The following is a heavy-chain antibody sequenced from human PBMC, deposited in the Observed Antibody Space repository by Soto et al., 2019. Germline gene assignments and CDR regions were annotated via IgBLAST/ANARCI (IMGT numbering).Heavy chain of an antibody. CDR1: GFTFTNYA. V-gene: IGHV3-23*01. CDR3: AKDRDDYRNYVVAY. Sequence: EVQLLESGGGLVQPGGSLRLSCAASGFTFTNYAMTWVRQAPGKGLEWVSISSGSGSGGSTNYADSVKGRFTISRDNSKNTLYIQMNSLRVEDSAVYYCAKDRDDYRNYVVAYWGQGTLVTVSS. D-gene: IGHD4-4*01. J-gene: IGHJ4*02. CDR2: SSGSGSGGST.